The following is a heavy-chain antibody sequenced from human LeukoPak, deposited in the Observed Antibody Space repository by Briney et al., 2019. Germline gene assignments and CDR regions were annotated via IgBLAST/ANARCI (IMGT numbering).Heavy chain of an antibody. J-gene: IGHJ4*02. V-gene: IGHV4-39*01. Sequence: PSETLSLTCTVSGGSISSSSYYWGWIRQPPGKGLEWIGSIYYSGSTYYNPSLKSRVTISVDTSKNQFSLKPSSVTAADTAVYYCARLAVAARCFDYWGQGTLVTVSS. D-gene: IGHD6-6*01. CDR1: GGSISSSSYY. CDR3: ARLAVAARCFDY. CDR2: IYYSGST.